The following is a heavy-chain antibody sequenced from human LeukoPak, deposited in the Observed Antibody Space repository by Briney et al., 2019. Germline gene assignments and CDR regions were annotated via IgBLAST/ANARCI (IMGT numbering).Heavy chain of an antibody. J-gene: IGHJ4*02. CDR2: ISADNGNT. D-gene: IGHD1-1*01. V-gene: IGHV1-18*01. CDR3: ARGTRTGTTRGFAEF. CDR1: GYTFIGYG. Sequence: ASVQVSCKTSGYTFIGYGITWVRQAPGQGLEWMGWISADNGNTNYTQKLQGRVTMTTDTSTSTAYMELRSLRSDDTAVYYCARGTRTGTTRGFAEFWGQGTLVTVSS.